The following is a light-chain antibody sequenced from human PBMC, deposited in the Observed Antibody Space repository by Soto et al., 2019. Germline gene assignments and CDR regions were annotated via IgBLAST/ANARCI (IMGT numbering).Light chain of an antibody. Sequence: SYELTQPPSVSVSPGQTASITCSGDKLGDKYACWYQQKPGQSPVLVIYQDSKRPSGIPERFSGSNSGNTATLTISGTQAGDGRDYYCQAWNRTTYVVFGGGTNPPVL. CDR2: QDS. V-gene: IGLV3-1*01. CDR3: QAWNRTTYVV. CDR1: KLGDKY. J-gene: IGLJ2*01.